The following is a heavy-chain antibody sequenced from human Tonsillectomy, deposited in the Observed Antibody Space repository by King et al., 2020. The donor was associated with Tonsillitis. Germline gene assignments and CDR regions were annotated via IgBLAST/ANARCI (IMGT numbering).Heavy chain of an antibody. J-gene: IGHJ4*02. CDR1: GGTFRRFV. D-gene: IGHD5-18*01. V-gene: IGHV1-69*01. Sequence: VQLVQSGAEVKKPGSSVKVACKASGGTFRRFVVSWVRQAPGQGLEWVGGILPIFATGDYAQKFQGRVTISADEYTRTVYMELSSLRSDEPAVYYCARHEEGDSYGHWAYWGQGTLVTVSS. CDR2: ILPIFATG. CDR3: ARHEEGDSYGHWAY.